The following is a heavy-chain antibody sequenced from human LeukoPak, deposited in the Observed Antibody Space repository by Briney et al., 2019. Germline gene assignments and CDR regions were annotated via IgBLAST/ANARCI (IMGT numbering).Heavy chain of an antibody. CDR2: ISSSGSGGNT. CDR3: ARGALRFDP. D-gene: IGHD5-12*01. V-gene: IGHV3-23*01. Sequence: GGSLRLSCTASGVTLSSYAMSWARQAPGKGLEWVSGISSSGSGGNTYYADSVKGRFTISRDNAKNPLYLQMNSLRAEDTAVYYCARGALRFDPWGQGTLVTVSS. CDR1: GVTLSSYA. J-gene: IGHJ5*02.